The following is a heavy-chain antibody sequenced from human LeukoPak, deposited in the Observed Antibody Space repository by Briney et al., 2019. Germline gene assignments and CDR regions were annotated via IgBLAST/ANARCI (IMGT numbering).Heavy chain of an antibody. CDR1: GFTVSTNY. V-gene: IGHV3-53*01. D-gene: IGHD6-19*01. CDR3: ARDYESSGSNGAFDI. CDR2: IYSGGST. J-gene: IGHJ3*02. Sequence: PGGSLRLSCAASGFTVSTNYMSWVRQAPGKGLAWVSVIYSGGSTHYAESVKGRFTISRDNSKNTVYLQMNSVWAEDTAVYYCARDYESSGSNGAFDIWGQGTMVTVSS.